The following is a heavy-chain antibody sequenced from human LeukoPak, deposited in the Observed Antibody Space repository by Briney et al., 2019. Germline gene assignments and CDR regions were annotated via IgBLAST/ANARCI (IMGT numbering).Heavy chain of an antibody. V-gene: IGHV4-59*02. D-gene: IGHD7-27*01. Sequence: SETLSLTCTVSGGSVSNYYWSWIRRSPGKGLEWIGYIYYTETSYNPSLKSRVTISADTSKNQFSLKLYSVTAADTAVYYCATRKLGNDYWGQETLVTVSS. CDR2: IYYTET. J-gene: IGHJ4*02. CDR3: ATRKLGNDY. CDR1: GGSVSNYY.